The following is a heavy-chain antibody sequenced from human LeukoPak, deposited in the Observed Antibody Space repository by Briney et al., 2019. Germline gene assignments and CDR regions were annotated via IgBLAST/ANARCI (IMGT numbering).Heavy chain of an antibody. V-gene: IGHV3-7*01. D-gene: IGHD5-12*01. CDR2: IKQDGSEK. CDR3: AGDRRGGYDPYYFDY. CDR1: GFTFSSYW. J-gene: IGHJ4*02. Sequence: PGGSLRLSCAASGFTFSSYWMSWVRQAPGKGLEWVANIKQDGSEKYYVDSVKGRFTISRDNAKNSLYLQMNSLRAEDTAVYYCAGDRRGGYDPYYFDYWGQGTLVIVSS.